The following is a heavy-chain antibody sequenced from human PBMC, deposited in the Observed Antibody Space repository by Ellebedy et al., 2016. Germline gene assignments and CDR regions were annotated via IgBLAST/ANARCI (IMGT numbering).Heavy chain of an antibody. D-gene: IGHD2-8*02. CDR2: IWFDVSKQ. Sequence: GGSLRLXXAASGFTFSRSCMHWVRQAPGKGLEWVAIIWFDVSKQYYADSVKGRFTISRDNSKNTLFLQMNSLIADDTAVYYCARDRGTCSQYGWYFEPWGQGTSVTVSS. CDR1: GFTFSRSC. CDR3: ARDRGTCSQYGWYFEP. V-gene: IGHV3-33*01. J-gene: IGHJ4*02.